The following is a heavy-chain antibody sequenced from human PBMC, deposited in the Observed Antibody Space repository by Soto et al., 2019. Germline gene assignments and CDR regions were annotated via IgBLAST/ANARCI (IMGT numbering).Heavy chain of an antibody. CDR3: ASLGRAARRRGNYYYYGMDV. D-gene: IGHD6-6*01. CDR2: IYYSGST. Sequence: SETLSLTCTVSGGSISSSSYYWGWIRQPPGKGLEWIGSIYYSGSTYYNPSLKSRVTISVDTSKNQFTLKLSSVTAADTAVYYCASLGRAARRRGNYYYYGMDVRGQGTTVTVSS. CDR1: GGSISSSSYY. V-gene: IGHV4-39*01. J-gene: IGHJ6*02.